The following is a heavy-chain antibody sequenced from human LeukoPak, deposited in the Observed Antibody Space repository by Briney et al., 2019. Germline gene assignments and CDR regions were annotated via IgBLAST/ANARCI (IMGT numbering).Heavy chain of an antibody. D-gene: IGHD2-2*01. CDR2: ISSNGGST. CDR1: GFTFSSYA. V-gene: IGHV3-64D*09. CDR3: VKARGYCSSTSCYFDY. Sequence: GGSLRLSCAASGFTFSSYAMHWVRQAPGKGLEYVSAISSNGGSTYYADSVKGRFTISRDNSKNTLYLQMSSRRVEDTAVYYCVKARGYCSSTSCYFDYWGQGTLVTVSS. J-gene: IGHJ4*02.